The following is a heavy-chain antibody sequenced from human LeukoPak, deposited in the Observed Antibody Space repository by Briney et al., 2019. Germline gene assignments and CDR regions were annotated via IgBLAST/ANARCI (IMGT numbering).Heavy chain of an antibody. CDR1: GGSISSYY. D-gene: IGHD2-2*01. V-gene: IGHV4-59*01. CDR3: ARAGVVPAALGFDP. J-gene: IGHJ5*02. CDR2: IYYSGST. Sequence: SETLSLTCTVSGGSISSYYWSWIRQPPGKGLEWIGYIYYSGSTNYNPSLKSRVTISVDASKNQFSLKLSSVTAADTAVYYCARAGVVPAALGFDPWGQGTLVTVSS.